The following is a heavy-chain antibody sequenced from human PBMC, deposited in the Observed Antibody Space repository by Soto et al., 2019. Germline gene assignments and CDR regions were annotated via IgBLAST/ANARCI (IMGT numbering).Heavy chain of an antibody. CDR1: GFTFSSYA. D-gene: IGHD6-19*01. Sequence: QVQLVESGGGVVQPGRSLRLSCAASGFTFSSYAMHWVRQAPGKGLEWVAVISYDGSNKYYADCVKGRFTISRDKSKNTLYLQMNSLRAEDTAVYYCARSIAVAGTTFDYWGQGTLVTVSS. V-gene: IGHV3-30-3*01. J-gene: IGHJ4*02. CDR3: ARSIAVAGTTFDY. CDR2: ISYDGSNK.